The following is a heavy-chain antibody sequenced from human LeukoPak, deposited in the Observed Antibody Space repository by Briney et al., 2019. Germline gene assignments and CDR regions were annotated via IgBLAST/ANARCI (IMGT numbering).Heavy chain of an antibody. Sequence: GESLKISCKGSGYSFTSYWIGWVRQMPGKGPEWMGIIYPGDSDTRYSPSFQGQVTISADKSISTAYLQWSSLKASDTAMYYCARRYYYGSGSYYNFDYWGQGTLVTVSS. CDR3: ARRYYYGSGSYYNFDY. V-gene: IGHV5-51*01. CDR2: IYPGDSDT. CDR1: GYSFTSYW. J-gene: IGHJ4*02. D-gene: IGHD3-10*01.